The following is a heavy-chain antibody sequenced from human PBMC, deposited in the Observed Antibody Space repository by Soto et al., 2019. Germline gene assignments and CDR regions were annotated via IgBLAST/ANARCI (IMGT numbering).Heavy chain of an antibody. CDR2: MNPGSGQT. CDR1: GYTFINFD. J-gene: IGHJ5*02. Sequence: QVQLVQSGDEVKEPGASVRVSCEASGYTFINFDISWVRQAAGQGLEWLGWMNPGSGQTGYASKIQGRAAMTRDASTGTSHLELSSLTSDDTAVYYCARMASAGTLNWFDPWGQGTLVTVSS. V-gene: IGHV1-8*02. D-gene: IGHD6-13*01. CDR3: ARMASAGTLNWFDP.